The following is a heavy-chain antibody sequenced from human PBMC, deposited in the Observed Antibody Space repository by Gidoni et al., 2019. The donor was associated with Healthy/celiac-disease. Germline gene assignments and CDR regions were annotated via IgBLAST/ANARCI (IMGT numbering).Heavy chain of an antibody. CDR1: GGSISSYY. CDR2: IYYSGST. J-gene: IGHJ4*02. Sequence: QVQLQESGPGLVKPSETLSLTCPVSGGSISSYYWSWIRQPPGKGLEWIGYIYYSGSTNYNPSLKSRVTISVDTSKNQFSLKLSSVTAADTAVYYCARAEDTAMVYFDYWGQGTLVTVSS. V-gene: IGHV4-59*01. D-gene: IGHD5-18*01. CDR3: ARAEDTAMVYFDY.